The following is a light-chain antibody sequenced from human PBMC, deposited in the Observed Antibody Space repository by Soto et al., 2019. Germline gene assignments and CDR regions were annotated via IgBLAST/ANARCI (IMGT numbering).Light chain of an antibody. CDR3: QQYGSSRT. Sequence: EIVLTQSPGTLSLSAGERATLSCRASQSVSSSYLAWYQQKPGQAPRLVIYDIFTRATGVPTRISGSGSGTEFTLTISSLQSEDFAVYYCQQYGSSRTFGQGTKVDIK. V-gene: IGKV3-20*01. J-gene: IGKJ1*01. CDR2: DIF. CDR1: QSVSSSY.